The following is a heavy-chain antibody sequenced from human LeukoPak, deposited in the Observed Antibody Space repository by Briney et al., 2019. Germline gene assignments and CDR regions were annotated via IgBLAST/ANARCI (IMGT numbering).Heavy chain of an antibody. V-gene: IGHV4-34*01. CDR2: INHSGSA. CDR1: GGSFSGYY. D-gene: IGHD6-6*01. CDR3: ARGFYSSSSVGY. Sequence: ASETLSLTCAVYGGSFSGYYWSWIRQPPGKGLEWIGEINHSGSANYNPSLKSRVTISVDTSKNQFSLKLSSVTAADTAVYYCARGFYSSSSVGYWGQGTLVTVSS. J-gene: IGHJ4*02.